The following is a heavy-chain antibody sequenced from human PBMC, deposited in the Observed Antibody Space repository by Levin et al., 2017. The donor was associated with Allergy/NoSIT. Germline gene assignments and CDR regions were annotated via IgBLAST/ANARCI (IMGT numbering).Heavy chain of an antibody. V-gene: IGHV3-30*03. D-gene: IGHD6-19*01. CDR1: GFTFSSYG. CDR2: ISYDGSNK. CDR3: ASPSMYAEWLGPQDSELFY. Sequence: GESLKISCAASGFTFSSYGMHWVRQAPGKGLEWVAVISYDGSNKYYADSVKGRFTISRDNSKNTLYLQMNSLRAEDTAVYYCASPSMYAEWLGPQDSELFYWGQGTLVTVSS. J-gene: IGHJ4*02.